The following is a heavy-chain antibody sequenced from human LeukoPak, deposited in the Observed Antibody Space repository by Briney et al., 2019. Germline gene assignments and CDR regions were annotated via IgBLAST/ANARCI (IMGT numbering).Heavy chain of an antibody. Sequence: GASVKVSCKASGGTFSSYAISWVRQAPGQGLEWMGRIIPILGIANYAQKFQGRVTITADKSTSTAYMELSSLRSEDTAVYYCARDSEDDFLDYWGQGTLVTVSS. CDR1: GGTFSSYA. V-gene: IGHV1-69*04. CDR2: IIPILGIA. J-gene: IGHJ4*02. CDR3: ARDSEDDFLDY. D-gene: IGHD3-3*01.